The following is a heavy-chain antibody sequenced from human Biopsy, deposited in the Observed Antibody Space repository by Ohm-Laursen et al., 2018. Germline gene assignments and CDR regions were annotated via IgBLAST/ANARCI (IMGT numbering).Heavy chain of an antibody. CDR1: EFTFSAYT. Sequence: SLRLSCAASEFTFSAYTMNWVRQAPGKGLEWVSSISSSGTYKLYTDPLKGRFTISRDNAKSSLYLQMNSLRAEDTALYYCAKDSGGSPLGELFHWGQGNLVTVSS. CDR3: AKDSGGSPLGELFH. V-gene: IGHV3-21*04. CDR2: ISSSGTYK. J-gene: IGHJ4*02. D-gene: IGHD3-16*01.